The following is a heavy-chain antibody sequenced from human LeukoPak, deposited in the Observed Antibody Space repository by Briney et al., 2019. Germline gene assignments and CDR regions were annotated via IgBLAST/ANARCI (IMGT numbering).Heavy chain of an antibody. CDR1: GFTFSSYS. V-gene: IGHV3-21*01. CDR3: ARDTRRGFGELSWY. J-gene: IGHJ4*02. D-gene: IGHD3-10*01. CDR2: ISSSSSYI. Sequence: GGSLRLSCAASGFTFSSYSMNWVRQAPGKGLEWVSSISSSSSYIYYADSVKGRFTISRDNAKNSLYLQMNSLRAEDTAVYYCARDTRRGFGELSWYWGQGTLVTVSS.